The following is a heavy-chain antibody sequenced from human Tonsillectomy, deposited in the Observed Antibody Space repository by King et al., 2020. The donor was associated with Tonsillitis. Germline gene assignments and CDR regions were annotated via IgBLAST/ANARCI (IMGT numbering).Heavy chain of an antibody. CDR2: ISSSSSYI. CDR1: GFTFSTFS. CDR3: ARVRITVGDYYYMDV. J-gene: IGHJ6*03. V-gene: IGHV3-21*01. D-gene: IGHD3-16*01. Sequence: VQLVESGGGLVKPGESLRLSCAASGFTFSTFSMNWVRQAAGKGLEWVSSISSSSSYIYYADSVKGRFTISRDNAKNSMYLQMNSLRAEDTAVYYCARVRITVGDYYYMDVWGKGTTVTVSS.